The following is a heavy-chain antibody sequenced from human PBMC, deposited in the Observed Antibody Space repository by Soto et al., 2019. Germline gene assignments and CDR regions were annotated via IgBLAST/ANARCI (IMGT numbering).Heavy chain of an antibody. CDR3: TTDPPRADIVVVPAAIPDY. V-gene: IGHV3-15*01. J-gene: IGHJ4*02. Sequence: GGSLRLSCAASGFTFSNAWMSWVRQAPGKGLEWVGRIKSKTDGGTTDYAAPVKGRFTISRDDSKNTLYLQMNSLKTEDTAVYYCTTDPPRADIVVVPAAIPDYWGQGTLVTVSS. CDR1: GFTFSNAW. CDR2: IKSKTDGGTT. D-gene: IGHD2-2*01.